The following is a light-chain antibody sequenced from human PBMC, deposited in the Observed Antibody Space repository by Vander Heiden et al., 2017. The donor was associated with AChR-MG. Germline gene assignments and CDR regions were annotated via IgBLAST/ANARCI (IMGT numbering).Light chain of an antibody. CDR2: EGS. V-gene: IGLV2-23*01. J-gene: IGLJ2*01. CDR3: CSYAGSSNVV. Sequence: QSALTQPASVSGSPGQSIPISCTGTSSDVGRYNLVAWYQQHPGKAPKLMIYEGSKRPSGVSNRFSGSKSGNTASLTISGLQAEDEADYYCCSYAGSSNVVFGGGTKLTVL. CDR1: SSDVGRYNL.